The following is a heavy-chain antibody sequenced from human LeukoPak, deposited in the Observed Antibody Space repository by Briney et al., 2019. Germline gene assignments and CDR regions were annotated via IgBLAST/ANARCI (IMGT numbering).Heavy chain of an antibody. V-gene: IGHV3-23*01. CDR2: ISGSGGST. CDR1: GFTFSSYA. CDR3: AKAPRDTMIVVVITRYWYFDL. Sequence: GGSLRLSCAASGFTFSSYAMSWVRQAPGKGLEWVSAISGSGGSTYYADSVKGRFTISRDNSKNTLYLQMNSLRAEDTAVYYCAKAPRDTMIVVVITRYWYFDLWGRGTLVTVSS. D-gene: IGHD3-22*01. J-gene: IGHJ2*01.